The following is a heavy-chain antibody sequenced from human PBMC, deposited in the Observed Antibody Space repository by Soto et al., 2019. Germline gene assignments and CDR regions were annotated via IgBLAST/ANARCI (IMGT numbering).Heavy chain of an antibody. CDR3: ARVQDTAMEYYYYYGMDV. Sequence: QVQLVQSGAEVKKPGASVKVSCKASGYTFTSYDINWVRQATGQGLEWMGWMNPNSGNTGYAQKFQGRVTMTRNTSISTAYMELSSLRSEDTAVYYCARVQDTAMEYYYYYGMDVWGQGTTVTVSS. D-gene: IGHD5-18*01. V-gene: IGHV1-8*01. CDR1: GYTFTSYD. J-gene: IGHJ6*02. CDR2: MNPNSGNT.